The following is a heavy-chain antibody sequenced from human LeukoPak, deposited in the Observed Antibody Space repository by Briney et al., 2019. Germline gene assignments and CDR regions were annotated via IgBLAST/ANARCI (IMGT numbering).Heavy chain of an antibody. CDR3: AKDVGDSGYAPYYFDY. V-gene: IGHV3-23*01. CDR1: GFTFSSYV. CDR2: ITGSGGRA. Sequence: PGGSLRLSCPASGFTFSSYVMSWVRQAPGKGLEWVSAITGSGGRAYYAGSVKGRFTISRDNSKNTLYLQMNSLRAEDTAVYYCAKDVGDSGYAPYYFDYWGQGTLVTVSS. J-gene: IGHJ4*02. D-gene: IGHD5-12*01.